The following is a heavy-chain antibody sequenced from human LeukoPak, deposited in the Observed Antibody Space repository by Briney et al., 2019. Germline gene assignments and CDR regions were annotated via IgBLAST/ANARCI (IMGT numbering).Heavy chain of an antibody. V-gene: IGHV3-53*01. Sequence: GGSLRLSCAASGFTVSSNYMSWVRQAPGKGLEWVSVIYSGGSTYYADSVRGRFTISRDYSKNTLYLQMNSLRAEDTAVYYCARAQKAAAGRFDYWGQGTLVTVSS. D-gene: IGHD6-13*01. CDR1: GFTVSSNY. J-gene: IGHJ4*02. CDR2: IYSGGST. CDR3: ARAQKAAAGRFDY.